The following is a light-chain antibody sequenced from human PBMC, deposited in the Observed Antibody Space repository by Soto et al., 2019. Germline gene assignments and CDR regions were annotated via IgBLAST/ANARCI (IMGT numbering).Light chain of an antibody. CDR2: ETS. CDR1: QSVSRF. CDR3: QHRSNWPPT. V-gene: IGKV3-11*01. Sequence: IVLTQSPATLSLSAGERATLSCRASQSVSRFLAWFQQKPGQAPRLLIYETSDRAPGIPARFSGSGSGTDFTLTISSLEPEDFALYFCQHRSNWPPTFGGGTRLEIK. J-gene: IGKJ5*01.